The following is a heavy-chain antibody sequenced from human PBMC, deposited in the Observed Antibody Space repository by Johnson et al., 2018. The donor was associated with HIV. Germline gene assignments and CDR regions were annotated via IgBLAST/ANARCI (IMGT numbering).Heavy chain of an antibody. CDR2: IWHDGRDV. Sequence: QVQLVESGGGLVTPGGSLRLSCAASGFTFSSYGIHWVRQAPGQGLEWVAFIWHDGRDVYYADSVKGRFTVSRDNSKNTLYLQMNSLRAEDTAVYYCARGIAVSNWVDIWGQGTMVTVSS. CDR1: GFTFSSYG. CDR3: ARGIAVSNWVDI. J-gene: IGHJ3*02. D-gene: IGHD6-19*01. V-gene: IGHV3-30*02.